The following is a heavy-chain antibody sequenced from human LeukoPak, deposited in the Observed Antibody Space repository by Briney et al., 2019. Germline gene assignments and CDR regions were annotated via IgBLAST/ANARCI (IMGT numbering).Heavy chain of an antibody. Sequence: GRSLRLSCATSGFTFSSYAIHWVRQAPGKGLEWVAVISYDGSNKYYADSVKGRFTISRDNSKNTLYLQMNSLRAEDTAVYYCARDGPLSGSYFDYWGQGTLVTVS. J-gene: IGHJ4*02. CDR3: ARDGPLSGSYFDY. CDR1: GFTFSSYA. CDR2: ISYDGSNK. D-gene: IGHD1-26*01. V-gene: IGHV3-30-3*01.